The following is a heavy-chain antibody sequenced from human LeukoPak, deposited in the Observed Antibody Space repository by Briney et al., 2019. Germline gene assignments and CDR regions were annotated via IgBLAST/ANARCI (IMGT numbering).Heavy chain of an antibody. Sequence: PGGSLRLSGAASGFTFSSSSMSWVRQAPGKGLEWCSAISGSGGGTFYADSVKGRFTISRDNSKDTLYLQMNSLRADDTAVYYCAKDRSGDIVVVVAATWGQGTLVTVSS. CDR1: GFTFSSSS. J-gene: IGHJ4*02. CDR3: AKDRSGDIVVVVAAT. D-gene: IGHD2-15*01. V-gene: IGHV3-23*01. CDR2: ISGSGGGT.